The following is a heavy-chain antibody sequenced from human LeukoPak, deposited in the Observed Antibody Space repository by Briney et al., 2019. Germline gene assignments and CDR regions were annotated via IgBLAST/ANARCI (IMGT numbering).Heavy chain of an antibody. J-gene: IGHJ4*02. D-gene: IGHD3-3*01. Sequence: SETLSLTCTVSGGSISSYYWSWIRQPPGKGLEWIGFIYYSGSTNYNPSLKSRVTISVDTSKNQFSLKLSSVTAADTAVYYCARGIGPYYDFWSGSWYYFDYWGQGTLVTVSS. CDR2: IYYSGST. CDR3: ARGIGPYYDFWSGSWYYFDY. V-gene: IGHV4-59*01. CDR1: GGSISSYY.